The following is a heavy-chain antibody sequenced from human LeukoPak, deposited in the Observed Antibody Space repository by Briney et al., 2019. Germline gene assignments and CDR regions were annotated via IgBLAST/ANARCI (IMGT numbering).Heavy chain of an antibody. Sequence: ASVKVSCKASGYTFTGYYMHWVRQAPGQGLEWMGWINPNSGGTNYAQKFQGRVTMTRDTSISTAYMELSRLRSDDTAVCYCARGRVVVVPFDPWGQGTLVTASS. J-gene: IGHJ5*02. CDR1: GYTFTGYY. CDR3: ARGRVVVVPFDP. V-gene: IGHV1-2*02. D-gene: IGHD2-2*01. CDR2: INPNSGGT.